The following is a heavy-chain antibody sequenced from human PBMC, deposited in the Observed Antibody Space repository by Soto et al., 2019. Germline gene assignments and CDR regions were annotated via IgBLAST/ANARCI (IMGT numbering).Heavy chain of an antibody. CDR1: GFTVSSNY. D-gene: IGHD1-7*01. J-gene: IGHJ4*02. CDR2: IYSGGST. Sequence: EVQLVETGGGLIQPGGSLRLSCAASGFTVSSNYMSWVRQAPGKGLEWVSVIYSGGSTYYADSVKGRFTISRDNSKNTFYLKMNGLRAEDRAVYYCARERGGTGTVDYWGQGTLVPVSS. CDR3: ARERGGTGTVDY. V-gene: IGHV3-53*02.